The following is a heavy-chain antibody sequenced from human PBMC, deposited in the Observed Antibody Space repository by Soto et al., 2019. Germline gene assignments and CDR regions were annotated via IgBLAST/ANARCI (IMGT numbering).Heavy chain of an antibody. CDR3: ARVYCSGGSGYHLDY. CDR2: INSDGSST. V-gene: IGHV3-74*01. J-gene: IGHJ4*02. CDR1: GFTFSSYW. D-gene: IGHD2-15*01. Sequence: EVQLVESGGGLVQPGGSLRLSCAASGFTFSSYWMHWVRQAPGKGLVWVSRINSDGSSTSYADSVKGRFTISRDNAXTTLNRQMNSLRAEDTAVYYCARVYCSGGSGYHLDYWGQGTLVTVSS.